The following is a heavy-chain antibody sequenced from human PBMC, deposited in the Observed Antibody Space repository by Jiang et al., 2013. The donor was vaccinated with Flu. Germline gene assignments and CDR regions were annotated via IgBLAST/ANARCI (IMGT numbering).Heavy chain of an antibody. CDR3: ARRDTAMVLGTTWFDP. Sequence: GAEVKKPGESLKISCKGSGYSFTSYWIGWVRQMPGKGLEWMGIIYPGDSDARYSPSFQGQVTISADKSISTAYLQWSSLKASDTAMYYCARRDTAMVLGTTWFDPWGQGTLVTVSS. J-gene: IGHJ5*02. CDR1: GYSFTSYW. CDR2: IYPGDSDA. D-gene: IGHD5-18*01. V-gene: IGHV5-51*01.